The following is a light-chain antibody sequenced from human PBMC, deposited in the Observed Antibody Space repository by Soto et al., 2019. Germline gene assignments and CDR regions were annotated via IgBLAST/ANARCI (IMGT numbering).Light chain of an antibody. V-gene: IGKV3-15*01. CDR3: QEYNNWPPVT. CDR1: QSVSSD. CDR2: GAS. J-gene: IGKJ3*01. Sequence: EIVMTQSPATLSVSPGERATLSCRASQSVSSDLAWYQQKPGQDPRLLIYGASSRATGIQARFSGSGSGTEFTLTISSLQSEDFAVYYCQEYNNWPPVTFGPGTKVDIK.